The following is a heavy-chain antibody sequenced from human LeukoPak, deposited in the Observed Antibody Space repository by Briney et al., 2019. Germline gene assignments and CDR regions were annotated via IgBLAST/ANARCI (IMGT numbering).Heavy chain of an antibody. V-gene: IGHV1-2*02. J-gene: IGHJ3*02. D-gene: IGHD3-22*01. CDR2: INPNSGGT. CDR3: AREPLPETRAENYYDSSGRHVAFDI. Sequence: GASVTVSCKASGYTLTGYYMHWVRQAPGQGLEWMGWINPNSGGTNYAQKFQGRVTMTRDTSISTAYMELSRLRSDDTAVYYCAREPLPETRAENYYDSSGRHVAFDIWGQGTMVTVSS. CDR1: GYTLTGYY.